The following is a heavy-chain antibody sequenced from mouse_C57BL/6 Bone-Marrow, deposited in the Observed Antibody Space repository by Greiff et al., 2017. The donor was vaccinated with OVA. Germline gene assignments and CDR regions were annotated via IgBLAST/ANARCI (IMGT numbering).Heavy chain of an antibody. Sequence: VQLQQPGAELVKPGASVKLSCKASGYTFTSYWMHWVKQRPGQGLEWIGMIHPNSGSTNYNEKFKSKATLTVDKSSSTAYMQLSSLTSEDSAVYYGARSTVVARGYAMDYWGQGTSVTVSS. J-gene: IGHJ4*01. CDR1: GYTFTSYW. D-gene: IGHD1-1*01. CDR3: ARSTVVARGYAMDY. V-gene: IGHV1-64*01. CDR2: IHPNSGST.